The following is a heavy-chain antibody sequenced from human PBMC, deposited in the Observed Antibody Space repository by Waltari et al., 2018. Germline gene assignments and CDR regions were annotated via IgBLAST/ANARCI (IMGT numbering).Heavy chain of an antibody. CDR2: IYWDDDK. CDR1: GFSSSPIGVG. D-gene: IGHD1-7*01. Sequence: QITLKESGPTLVKPTQHLTLTCTFSGFSSSPIGVGVGWIRQPPGKALEWLALIYWDDDKRYSPSLKSRLTITKDTSKNQVVLTMTNMDPVDTATYYCAHEKLELRVFDYWGQGTLVTVSS. J-gene: IGHJ4*02. V-gene: IGHV2-5*02. CDR3: AHEKLELRVFDY.